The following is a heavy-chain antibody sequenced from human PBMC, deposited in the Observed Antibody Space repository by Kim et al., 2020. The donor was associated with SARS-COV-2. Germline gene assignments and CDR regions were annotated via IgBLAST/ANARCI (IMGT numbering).Heavy chain of an antibody. CDR2: IIPILGIA. J-gene: IGHJ4*01. V-gene: IGHV1-69*04. CDR3: ARDGRYYDSSGPYYFDY. CDR1: GGTFSSYA. Sequence: SVKVSCKASGGTFSSYAISWVRQAPGQGLEWMGRIIPILGIANYAQKFQGRVTITADKSTSTAYMELSSLRSEGTAVYYCARDGRYYDSSGPYYFDYWG. D-gene: IGHD3-22*01.